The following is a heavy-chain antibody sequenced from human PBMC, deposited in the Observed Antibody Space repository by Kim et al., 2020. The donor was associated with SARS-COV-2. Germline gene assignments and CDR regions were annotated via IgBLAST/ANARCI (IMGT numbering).Heavy chain of an antibody. CDR2: INPSGGST. Sequence: ASVKVSCKASGYTFTSYYMHWVRQAPGQGLEWMGIINPSGGSTSYAQKFQGRVTMTRDTSTSTVYMELSSLRSEDTAVYYCARYHPLWFGELPGGYFDYWGQGTLVTVSS. V-gene: IGHV1-46*01. CDR1: GYTFTSYY. J-gene: IGHJ4*02. CDR3: ARYHPLWFGELPGGYFDY. D-gene: IGHD3-10*01.